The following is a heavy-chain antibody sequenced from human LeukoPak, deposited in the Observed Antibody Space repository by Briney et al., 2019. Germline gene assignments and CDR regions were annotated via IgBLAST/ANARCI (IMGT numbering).Heavy chain of an antibody. CDR2: INHGGST. J-gene: IGHJ4*02. CDR3: ASGQYYDLWSGYYVD. V-gene: IGHV4-4*02. Sequence: NTSETLSLTCGVSGGSISNTNWWSWVRQPPGKGLEWIGEINHGGSTNYNPSLESRVTISVDTSKNHFSLKLSSVTAADTAVYYCASGQYYDLWSGYYVDWGQGTLVTVSA. CDR1: GGSISNTNW. D-gene: IGHD3-3*01.